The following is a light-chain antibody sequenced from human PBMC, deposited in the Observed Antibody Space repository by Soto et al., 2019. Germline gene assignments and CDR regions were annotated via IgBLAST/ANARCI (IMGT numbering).Light chain of an antibody. CDR2: DAS. Sequence: EIVLTQSPATLSLSPGERATLSCRASQSITIYLAWYQQKPGQASRLLLYDASNRATGIPARFSGSGSGTDFTLTISSLEPDDFAVYYCQQRADWPITFGQGTRLEIK. CDR1: QSITIY. V-gene: IGKV3-11*01. CDR3: QQRADWPIT. J-gene: IGKJ5*01.